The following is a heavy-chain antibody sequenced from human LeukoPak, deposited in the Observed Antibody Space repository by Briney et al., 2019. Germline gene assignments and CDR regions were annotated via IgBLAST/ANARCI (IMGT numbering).Heavy chain of an antibody. J-gene: IGHJ4*02. D-gene: IGHD6-13*01. CDR1: DVSFSSFY. CDR2: MYYSGTS. CDR3: ARAAPGSIYYFDY. Sequence: PSETLSLTCTVSDVSFSSFYWSWIRQPPGKGLEWIGYMYYSGTSNYNPSLKSRVTMPVDTSKNQFSLNLSSVTAADTAFYYCARAAPGSIYYFDYWGQGTLVTVSS. V-gene: IGHV4-59*08.